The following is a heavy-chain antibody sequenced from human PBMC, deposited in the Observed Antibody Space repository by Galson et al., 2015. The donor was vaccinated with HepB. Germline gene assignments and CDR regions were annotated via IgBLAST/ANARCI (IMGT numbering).Heavy chain of an antibody. CDR1: GYSFSDYR. CDR2: IDPSDSHT. Sequence: QSGAEVKKPGESLRISCKASGYSFSDYRISWVRQMPGKGLEWMGRIDPSDSHTTYSPSFRGHITISTDKSISAAYLQWTSLKTSDTAIYYCARRKYGDYWYFDLWGRGTLVTVSP. J-gene: IGHJ2*01. CDR3: ARRKYGDYWYFDL. V-gene: IGHV5-10-1*01. D-gene: IGHD3-10*01.